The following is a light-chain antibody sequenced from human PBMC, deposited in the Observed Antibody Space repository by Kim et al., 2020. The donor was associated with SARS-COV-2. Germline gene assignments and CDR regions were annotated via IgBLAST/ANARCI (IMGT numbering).Light chain of an antibody. V-gene: IGKV3-11*01. Sequence: LSPGERVTRSCRASQNVNYYLAWYQHKPGQVPRLLIYDASAGATDIPARFSGSGSGTDFTLTISSLEPEDFAVYYCQHRSNWPIAFGQGTRLEIK. CDR1: QNVNYY. CDR3: QHRSNWPIA. J-gene: IGKJ5*01. CDR2: DAS.